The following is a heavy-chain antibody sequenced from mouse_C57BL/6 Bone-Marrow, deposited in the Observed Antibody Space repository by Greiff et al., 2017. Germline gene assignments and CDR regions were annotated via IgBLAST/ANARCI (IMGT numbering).Heavy chain of an antibody. CDR3: SSDGLDY. V-gene: IGHV14-4*01. CDR2: IDPANGDT. Sequence: VQLQQSGAELVRPGASVKLSCTASGFNITDDYMHWVKQRPEQGLEWIGWIDPANGDTDYASKIQGKATITVDTSSNTAYLQLSGLTFEDTAVYCCSSDGLDYWGQGTTLTVSA. D-gene: IGHD2-3*01. CDR1: GFNITDDY. J-gene: IGHJ2*01.